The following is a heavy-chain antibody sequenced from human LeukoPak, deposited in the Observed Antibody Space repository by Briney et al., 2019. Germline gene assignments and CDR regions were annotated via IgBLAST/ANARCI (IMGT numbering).Heavy chain of an antibody. CDR1: GYTFTGYY. D-gene: IGHD3-3*01. V-gene: IGHV1-2*02. Sequence: ASVKVSCKASGYTFTGYYMHWVRQAPGQGLEWVGWINPNSGGTNYAQKFQGRVTMTRDTSISTAYMELSRLRSDDTAVYYCARSDTIFGVVHKGYYYCMDVWGKGTTVTVSS. CDR3: ARSDTIFGVVHKGYYYCMDV. J-gene: IGHJ6*03. CDR2: INPNSGGT.